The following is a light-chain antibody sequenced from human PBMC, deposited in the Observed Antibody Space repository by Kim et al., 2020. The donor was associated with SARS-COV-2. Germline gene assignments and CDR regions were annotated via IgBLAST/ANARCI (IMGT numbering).Light chain of an antibody. Sequence: VSPGQTASITCSGDKLGDKYACWYQQKPRQSPVLVIYQDSKRPSGIPERFSGSNSGNTATLTISGTQAMDEADYYCQAWDSSTAWVFGGGTQLTVL. CDR1: KLGDKY. CDR2: QDS. J-gene: IGLJ3*02. CDR3: QAWDSSTAWV. V-gene: IGLV3-1*01.